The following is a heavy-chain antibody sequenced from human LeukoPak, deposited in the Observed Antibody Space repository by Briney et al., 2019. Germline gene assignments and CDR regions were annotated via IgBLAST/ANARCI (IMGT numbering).Heavy chain of an antibody. V-gene: IGHV3-23*01. CDR1: GFTFSNYD. D-gene: IGHD6-19*01. CDR2: ISGSGGST. J-gene: IGHJ4*02. Sequence: PGGTLRLSCAASGFTFSNYDMSWVRQAPGKGLEWVSAISGSGGSTYYADSVKGRFTISRDNSKNTLYLQMNSLRAEDTAVYYCAKDYYSSGHPEVVGCWGQGTLVTVSS. CDR3: AKDYYSSGHPEVVGC.